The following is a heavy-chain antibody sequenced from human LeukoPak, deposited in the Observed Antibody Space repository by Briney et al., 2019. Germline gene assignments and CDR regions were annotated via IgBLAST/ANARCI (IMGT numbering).Heavy chain of an antibody. CDR2: ISGSGGST. D-gene: IGHD1-26*01. CDR3: AKGSGSYPSTWFDP. Sequence: GGSLRLSCAASGFTFSSYAMSWVRQAPGKGLEWVSAISGSGGSTYYADSVKGRFTISRDNAKNSLYLQMNSLRAEDTALYYCAKGSGSYPSTWFDPWGQGTLVTVSS. CDR1: GFTFSSYA. V-gene: IGHV3-23*01. J-gene: IGHJ5*02.